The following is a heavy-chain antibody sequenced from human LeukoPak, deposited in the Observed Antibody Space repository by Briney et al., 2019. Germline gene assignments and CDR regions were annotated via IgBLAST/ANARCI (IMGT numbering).Heavy chain of an antibody. CDR3: ARVGRFSSDFDY. Sequence: GGSLRLSCAASGFTFSSYAMSWVRQAPGKGLEWVSAISGSGGSTYYADSVKGRFTISRDNSKNTLYLQMNSLRAEDTAVYYCARVGRFSSDFDYWGQGTLVTVSS. CDR1: GFTFSSYA. CDR2: ISGSGGST. V-gene: IGHV3-23*01. J-gene: IGHJ4*02. D-gene: IGHD1-14*01.